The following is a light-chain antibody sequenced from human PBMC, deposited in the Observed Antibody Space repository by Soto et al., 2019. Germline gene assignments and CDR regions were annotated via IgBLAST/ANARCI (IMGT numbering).Light chain of an antibody. CDR1: RSNLGNNY. CDR3: GTWDTSLSVVV. CDR2: DND. V-gene: IGLV1-51*01. Sequence: QSVLTQPPSVSAAPGRRVTISCSGSRSNLGNNYVSWFQQLPGTAPKLLIYDNDKRASGIPDRFSGSKSGTSATLGITGLQTGDEADYYCGTWDTSLSVVVFGGGTKLTVL. J-gene: IGLJ2*01.